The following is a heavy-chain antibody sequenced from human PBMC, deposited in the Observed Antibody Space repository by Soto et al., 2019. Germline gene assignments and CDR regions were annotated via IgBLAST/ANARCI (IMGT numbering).Heavy chain of an antibody. V-gene: IGHV4-31*03. J-gene: IGHJ3*02. CDR1: GGSISSGGYY. CDR3: ARDLSGDAFDI. CDR2: IYYSGST. Sequence: QVQLQESGPGLVKPSQTLSLTCTVSGGSISSGGYYWSWILQHPGKGLEWIGYIYYSGSTYYNPSLKSRVTISVDTSKNQCSLKLSSVTAADTAVYYCARDLSGDAFDIWGQGTMVTVSS. D-gene: IGHD3-10*01.